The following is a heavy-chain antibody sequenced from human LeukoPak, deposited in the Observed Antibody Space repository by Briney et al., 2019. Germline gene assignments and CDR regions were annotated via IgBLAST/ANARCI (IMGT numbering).Heavy chain of an antibody. V-gene: IGHV3-15*01. D-gene: IGHD2-21*02. CDR2: IKSKSDSGTT. CDR3: TSNLIHCGGDCYHFDY. Sequence: GGSLRLSCAASGFTFSNAWMSWVRQAPGKGLEWVGRIKSKSDSGTTDYAAPVKGRLTISRDDSKNTLFLQMNSLKTEDTAVYYCTSNLIHCGGDCYHFDYWGQGTLVTVSS. CDR1: GFTFSNAW. J-gene: IGHJ4*02.